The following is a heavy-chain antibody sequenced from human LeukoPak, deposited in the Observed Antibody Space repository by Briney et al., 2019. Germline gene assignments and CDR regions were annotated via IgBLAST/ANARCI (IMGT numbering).Heavy chain of an antibody. CDR3: ARALIVVVPAAHDY. CDR1: GYTFTIYG. D-gene: IGHD2-2*01. CDR2: ISAYNGNT. J-gene: IGHJ4*02. Sequence: GASVKVSCKASGYTFTIYGISWVRQAPGQGLEWMGWISAYNGNTNYAQKLQGRVTMTTDTSTSTAYMELRSLRSDDTAVYYCARALIVVVPAAHDYWGQGTLVTVSS. V-gene: IGHV1-18*01.